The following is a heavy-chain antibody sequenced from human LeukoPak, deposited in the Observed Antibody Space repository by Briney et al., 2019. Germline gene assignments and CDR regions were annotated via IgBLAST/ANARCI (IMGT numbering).Heavy chain of an antibody. CDR1: GFTFSYYW. V-gene: IGHV3-7*01. J-gene: IGHJ4*02. Sequence: GGSLRLSCAGSGFTFSYYWMSWVRQAPGKGLEWVANIKQDGSERFYVDSVKGRFTISRDNVKRSLYLQMNSLRAEDTALYYCARINFRGSETYYFDYWGQGTLVTVSS. CDR3: ARINFRGSETYYFDY. D-gene: IGHD3-10*01. CDR2: IKQDGSER.